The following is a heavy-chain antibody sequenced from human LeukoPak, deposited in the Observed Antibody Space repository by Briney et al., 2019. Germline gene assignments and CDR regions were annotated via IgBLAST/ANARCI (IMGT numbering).Heavy chain of an antibody. J-gene: IGHJ3*02. D-gene: IGHD4-11*01. V-gene: IGHV7-4-1*02. CDR3: ARRSPTADAFDI. Sequence: ASVKVSCKASGYSFSRNAINLVLQAPGQGLEWMGWINTKTWTPTYAQGFTGRFVFSLDISVSKAYLQISSLKAEDSAIYYCARRSPTADAFDIWGQGTMVSVSS. CDR1: GYSFSRNA. CDR2: INTKTWTP.